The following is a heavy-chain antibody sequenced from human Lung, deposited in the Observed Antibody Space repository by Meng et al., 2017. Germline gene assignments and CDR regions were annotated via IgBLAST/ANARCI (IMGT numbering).Heavy chain of an antibody. D-gene: IGHD6-13*01. V-gene: IGHV1-2*06. J-gene: IGHJ4*02. CDR1: GYTFTAYW. CDR2: IYPGSGGT. CDR3: VRDEDISAAGKLFGDY. Sequence: SVNVSCKPSGYTFTAYWLHWVRLAPGQGLEWMGRIYPGSGGTQYPQNFQGRVLMTRDTSISTTYMELSGLRSDDTAVYYCVRDEDISAAGKLFGDYWGQGTLVTVSS.